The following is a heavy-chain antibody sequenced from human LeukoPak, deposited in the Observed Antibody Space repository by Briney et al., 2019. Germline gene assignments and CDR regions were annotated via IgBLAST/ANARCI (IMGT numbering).Heavy chain of an antibody. CDR3: ARDWDRGSDFWSGYFGNNWFDP. V-gene: IGHV1-18*01. J-gene: IGHJ5*02. D-gene: IGHD3-3*01. CDR2: ISAYNGNT. Sequence: GASVKVSCKASGYTFTSYGISWVRQAPGQGLEWMGWISAYNGNTNYAQKLQGRVTMTTDTSTSTAYMELRSLRSDDTAVYYCARDWDRGSDFWSGYFGNNWFDPWGQGTLVTVSS. CDR1: GYTFTSYG.